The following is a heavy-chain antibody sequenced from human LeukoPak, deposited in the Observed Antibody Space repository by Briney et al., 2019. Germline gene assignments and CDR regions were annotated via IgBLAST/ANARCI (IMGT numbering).Heavy chain of an antibody. Sequence: PGGSLRLSCAASGFTFSSYSMNWVRQAPGKGLEWVSYISSSSSTIYYADSVKGRFTISRDNSKNTLYLQMNSLRAEDTAVYYCAKELVGLYYYYYMDVWGKGTTVTISS. CDR2: ISSSSSTI. V-gene: IGHV3-48*01. J-gene: IGHJ6*03. D-gene: IGHD6-6*01. CDR1: GFTFSSYS. CDR3: AKELVGLYYYYYMDV.